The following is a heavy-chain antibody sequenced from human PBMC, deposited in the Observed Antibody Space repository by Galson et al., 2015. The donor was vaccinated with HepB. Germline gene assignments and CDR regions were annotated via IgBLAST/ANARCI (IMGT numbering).Heavy chain of an antibody. CDR1: GFTFSSYA. J-gene: IGHJ4*02. Sequence: SLRLSCAASGFTFSSYAMSWVRQAPGKGLEWVSAISGSGGSTYYADSVKGRFTISRDNSKNTLYLQMNSLRAEDTAVYYCAKDQGYGDYFFVYFDYWGQGTLVTVSS. CDR2: ISGSGGST. V-gene: IGHV3-23*01. D-gene: IGHD4-17*01. CDR3: AKDQGYGDYFFVYFDY.